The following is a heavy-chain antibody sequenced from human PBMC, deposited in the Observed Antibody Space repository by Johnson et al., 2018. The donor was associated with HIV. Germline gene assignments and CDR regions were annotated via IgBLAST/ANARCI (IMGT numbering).Heavy chain of an antibody. CDR1: GFTFSSFA. CDR2: ISYDGSDK. CDR3: ARAPSRLRYFDWSEDAFDI. Sequence: QVQLVESGGGVVQPGRSLRLSCAASGFTFSSFAIHWVRQAPGKGLEWVAVISYDGSDKYYADSVKGRFTISRDSSKNTLYLQMNSLRAEDTAVYYCARAPSRLRYFDWSEDAFDIWGQGTLVTVSS. J-gene: IGHJ3*02. D-gene: IGHD3-9*01. V-gene: IGHV3-30-3*01.